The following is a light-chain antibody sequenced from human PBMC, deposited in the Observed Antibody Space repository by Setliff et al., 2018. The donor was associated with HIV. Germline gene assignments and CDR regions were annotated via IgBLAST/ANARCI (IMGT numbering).Light chain of an antibody. J-gene: IGLJ1*01. CDR3: SSYTSTVWG. Sequence: QSALAQPASVSGSPGQTITISCTGASSDLGVYNYVSWYQQHPGKAPKLMIYDVSNRPSGVSNRFSGSKSGNTASLTTSGPQAEDEADYYCSSYTSTVWGFGTGTKVTVL. CDR1: SSDLGVYNY. CDR2: DVS. V-gene: IGLV2-14*03.